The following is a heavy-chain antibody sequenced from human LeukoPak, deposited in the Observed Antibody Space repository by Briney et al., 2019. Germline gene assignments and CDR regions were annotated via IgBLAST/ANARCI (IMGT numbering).Heavy chain of an antibody. J-gene: IGHJ3*02. Sequence: SETLSLTCTVSGASISRYHWTWTRQSAGKGLEWIERINSNGTTNYNPSLKSRVTMSVDTSKNEFSLKLISVTAADTAVYYCARVSGTRIFGVVTHAFDIWGQGTMVTVSP. CDR3: ARVSGTRIFGVVTHAFDI. CDR1: GASISRYH. D-gene: IGHD3-3*01. V-gene: IGHV4-4*07. CDR2: INSNGTT.